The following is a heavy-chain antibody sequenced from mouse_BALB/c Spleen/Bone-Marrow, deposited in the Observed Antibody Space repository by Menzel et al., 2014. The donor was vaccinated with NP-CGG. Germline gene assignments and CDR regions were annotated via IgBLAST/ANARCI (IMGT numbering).Heavy chain of an antibody. CDR2: INPSTGYT. CDR1: GYTFTSYW. CDR3: ARRAYGGSYGFAY. V-gene: IGHV1-7*01. Sequence: QVHVKQSGAELAKPGASVKMSCKASGYTFTSYWMHWVKQRPGQGLEWIGYINPSTGYTEYNQKFRDKASLTADKPSSTAYMQLSSLTSEDSAVYYCARRAYGGSYGFAYWGQGTLVTVSA. J-gene: IGHJ3*01. D-gene: IGHD1-1*01.